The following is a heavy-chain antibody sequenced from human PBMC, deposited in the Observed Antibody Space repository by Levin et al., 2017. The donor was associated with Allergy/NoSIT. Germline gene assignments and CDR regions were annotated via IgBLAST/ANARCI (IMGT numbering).Heavy chain of an antibody. J-gene: IGHJ3*02. CDR1: GFTFSDHY. V-gene: IGHV3-72*01. CDR2: TRNRANSYTT. CDR3: RFGELLSAFDI. Sequence: GESLKISCAASGFTFSDHYMDWVRQAPGKGLEWVGRTRNRANSYTTEYAASVKGRFTISRDDSKNSLYLQMNSLKTEDTAVYYCRFGELLSAFDIWGQGTMVTVSS. D-gene: IGHD3-10*01.